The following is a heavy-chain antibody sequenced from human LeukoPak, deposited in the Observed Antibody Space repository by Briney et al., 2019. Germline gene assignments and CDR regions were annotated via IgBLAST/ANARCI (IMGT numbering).Heavy chain of an antibody. J-gene: IGHJ4*02. CDR3: ARKSGSYYFFDY. Sequence: TGGSLRLSCAASRFTFSNYWMHWVRQAPGKGLVWVSRIDSDGSRTSYADSVKGRFTISSDNAKNTLYLQMSSLRAEDTAVYYCARKSGSYYFFDYWGQGTLVTVSS. CDR1: RFTFSNYW. D-gene: IGHD1-26*01. CDR2: IDSDGSRT. V-gene: IGHV3-74*01.